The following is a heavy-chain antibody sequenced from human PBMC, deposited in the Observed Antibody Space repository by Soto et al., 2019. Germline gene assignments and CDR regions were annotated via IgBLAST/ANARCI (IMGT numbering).Heavy chain of an antibody. Sequence: GGSLRLSCAASGFTFSSYAMSWVRQAPGKGLEWVSAISGSGGSTYYADSVKGRFTISRDNSKNTQYLQMNSLRAEDTAVYYCAKGDGLLWGIYSNYSPYFDYWGQGTLVTVSS. V-gene: IGHV3-23*01. D-gene: IGHD4-4*01. CDR3: AKGDGLLWGIYSNYSPYFDY. CDR1: GFTFSSYA. CDR2: ISGSGGST. J-gene: IGHJ4*02.